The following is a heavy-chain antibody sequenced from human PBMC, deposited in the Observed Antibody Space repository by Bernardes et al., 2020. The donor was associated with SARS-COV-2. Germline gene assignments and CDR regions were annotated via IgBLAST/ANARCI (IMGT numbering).Heavy chain of an antibody. Sequence: GGSLRLSCAASGFSFSTYSMTWVRQAPGKGLEWVSYISSSSRTKYYADSVKGRFTISRDNAKNSLYLEMNSLRADDTAVYFCARDGRRYCSSTSCYQDSWGQGTLVT. J-gene: IGHJ4*02. V-gene: IGHV3-48*01. CDR1: GFSFSTYS. D-gene: IGHD2-2*01. CDR2: ISSSSRTK. CDR3: ARDGRRYCSSTSCYQDS.